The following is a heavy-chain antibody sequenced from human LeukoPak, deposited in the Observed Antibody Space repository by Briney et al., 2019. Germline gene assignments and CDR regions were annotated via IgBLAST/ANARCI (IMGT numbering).Heavy chain of an antibody. CDR1: GGSISSGGYY. D-gene: IGHD3-10*01. Sequence: SETLSLTCTVSGGSISSGGYYWSWIRQPPGKGLEWIGEINHSGSTNYNPSLKSRVTISVDTSKNQFSLKLSSVTAADTAVYYCARAGRRAFYGSGSRNWFDPWGQGTLVTVSS. CDR3: ARAGRRAFYGSGSRNWFDP. CDR2: INHSGST. J-gene: IGHJ5*02. V-gene: IGHV4-39*07.